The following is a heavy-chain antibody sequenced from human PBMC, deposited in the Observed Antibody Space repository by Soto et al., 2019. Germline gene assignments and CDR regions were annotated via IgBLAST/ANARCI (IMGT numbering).Heavy chain of an antibody. CDR1: GGTFSSYA. CDR2: IIPIFGTA. CDR3: ARDVLDGYYYDSSGYYRETKFDY. Sequence: QVQLVQAGAEVKKPGSSVKVSCKASGGTFSSYAISWVRQAPGQGLEWMGGIIPIFGTANYAQKFQGRVTITADESTSTAYMELNSLRSEDTAVYYCARDVLDGYYYDSSGYYRETKFDYWGQGTLVTVSS. V-gene: IGHV1-69*01. J-gene: IGHJ4*02. D-gene: IGHD3-22*01.